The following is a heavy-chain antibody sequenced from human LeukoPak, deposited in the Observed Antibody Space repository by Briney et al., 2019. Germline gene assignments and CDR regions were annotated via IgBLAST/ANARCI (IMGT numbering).Heavy chain of an antibody. V-gene: IGHV1-2*02. D-gene: IGHD2-15*01. CDR3: VRDLCSGGSCLDY. CDR1: GYTFTAYY. Sequence: ASVKVSCKASGYTFTAYYIHWVRQAPGQGLECMGWINPNTGGTNYAQKFQGRVTMTRDTSISTAYVELSRLRSDDTAVYYCVRDLCSGGSCLDYWGQGTLVTVSS. J-gene: IGHJ4*02. CDR2: INPNTGGT.